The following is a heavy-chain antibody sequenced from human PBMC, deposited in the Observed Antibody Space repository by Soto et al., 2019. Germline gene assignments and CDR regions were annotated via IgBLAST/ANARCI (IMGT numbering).Heavy chain of an antibody. J-gene: IGHJ5*02. Sequence: QVHLVQSETEVKEPGASVTVSCKTSHATFTGYTINWVRQAPGQGLEWLGWISSLSGNTYYARDFHGRRTMTTNTSATTAYMELRSLRSDDTAVYVCARGTVTSGRWFGPWGQGTLVTVSS. D-gene: IGHD4-17*01. CDR2: ISSLSGNT. V-gene: IGHV1-18*04. CDR3: ARGTVTSGRWFGP. CDR1: HATFTGYT.